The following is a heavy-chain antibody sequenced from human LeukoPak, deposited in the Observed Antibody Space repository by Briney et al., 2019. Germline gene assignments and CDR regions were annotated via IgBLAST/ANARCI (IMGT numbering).Heavy chain of an antibody. CDR2: INHSGST. D-gene: IGHD3-3*01. CDR1: GGSFSGYY. CDR3: ARGPRYYDFWSGYFRSWFDP. V-gene: IGHV4-34*01. J-gene: IGHJ5*02. Sequence: SETLSLTCAVYGGSFSGYYWSWIRQPPGKGLEWIGGINHSGSTNYNPSLKSRVTISVDTSKNQFSLKLSSVTAADTAVYYCARGPRYYDFWSGYFRSWFDPWGQGTLVTVSS.